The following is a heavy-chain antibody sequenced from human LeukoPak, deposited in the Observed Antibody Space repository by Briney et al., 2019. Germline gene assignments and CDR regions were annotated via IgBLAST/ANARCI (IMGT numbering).Heavy chain of an antibody. Sequence: SETLSLTCTVSGGSISSYYWSWIRQPPGKGLEWIGYIYYSGSTNYNPSLKSRVTISVDTSRNQFSLKLSSVTAADTAVYYCARLRIAAAAPISPWGQGTLVTVSS. CDR3: ARLRIAAAAPISP. CDR1: GGSISSYY. CDR2: IYYSGST. V-gene: IGHV4-59*08. J-gene: IGHJ5*02. D-gene: IGHD6-13*01.